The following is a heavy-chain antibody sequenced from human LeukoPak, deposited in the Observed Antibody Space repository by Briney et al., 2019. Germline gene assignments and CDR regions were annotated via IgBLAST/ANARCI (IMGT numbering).Heavy chain of an antibody. Sequence: PSETLSLTCTVSGASINTDSYWGWIRQSPGKGLELIGSVHFSGATHYNPSLKSRVAIALDTSKNQFSLKLNSVTAADTAVYYCARHYGPWGQGTLVTVSS. J-gene: IGHJ5*02. CDR1: GASINTDSY. CDR2: VHFSGAT. V-gene: IGHV4-39*01. D-gene: IGHD3-10*01. CDR3: ARHYGP.